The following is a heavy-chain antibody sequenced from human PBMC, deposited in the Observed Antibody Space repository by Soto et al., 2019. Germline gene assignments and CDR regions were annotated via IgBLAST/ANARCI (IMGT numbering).Heavy chain of an antibody. D-gene: IGHD3-22*01. CDR3: ARSYYDSTGFAVDP. V-gene: IGHV4-59*02. J-gene: IGHJ5*02. Sequence: QMQLQASGPGLVKPSETLSLTCNVSGASVSHGYCSCIQQPPGKGLEWIGFMYFGGSFNYNPSLTSRATISVETSKNQFSMKLTSVTASDTAVYYCARSYYDSTGFAVDPWGQGTLVTVSS. CDR1: GASVSHGY. CDR2: MYFGGSF.